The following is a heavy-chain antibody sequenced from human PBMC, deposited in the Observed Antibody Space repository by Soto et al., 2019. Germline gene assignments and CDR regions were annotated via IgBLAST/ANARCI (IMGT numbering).Heavy chain of an antibody. J-gene: IGHJ5*02. V-gene: IGHV3-30*03. Sequence: GVPLNLSCAASGFTFSGCGRHWGRKATGKGLEWVAIISYDGSNKYYADSVKGRFTISRDNSKNTLYLQMNSLRAGDTAVYYCVGIKELXCTGGSCYSTGFYWFDPWGQGTLVTVYS. CDR3: VGIKELXCTGGSCYSTGFYWFDP. D-gene: IGHD2-15*01. CDR1: GFTFSGCG. CDR2: ISYDGSNK.